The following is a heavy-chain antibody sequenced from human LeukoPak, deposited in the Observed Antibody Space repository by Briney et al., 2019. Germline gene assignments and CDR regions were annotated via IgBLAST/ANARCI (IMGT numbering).Heavy chain of an antibody. D-gene: IGHD4-17*01. CDR2: FRWNSGSI. CDR3: AKDIGASDCRVCSCPYDYGDNEGYFDY. CDR1: GFTLDQHA. Sequence: SLGLSCAVSGFTLDQHAMRWVWQAPGEGPGVVWGFRWNSGSIGYADAVKGRFHIFRDNAKNSLYLQMNSLRGEDTGVYFFAKDIGASDCRVCSCPYDYGDNEGYFDYWGQGTLVPVSS. J-gene: IGHJ4*02. V-gene: IGHV3-9*01.